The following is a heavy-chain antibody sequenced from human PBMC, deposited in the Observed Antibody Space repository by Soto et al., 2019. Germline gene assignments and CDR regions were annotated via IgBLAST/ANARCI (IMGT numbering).Heavy chain of an antibody. Sequence: EVQLVESGGGLVQPGGSLRLSCAASGFTFSDHYMDWVRQAPGKGLEWVGRSRNKANSYTTEYAASVKGRFTISRDDSQNSLFLQMNSLKIDDTAVYYCATAGGGSHYGYWGQGTLVTVSS. CDR3: ATAGGGSHYGY. J-gene: IGHJ4*02. CDR1: GFTFSDHY. D-gene: IGHD4-17*01. V-gene: IGHV3-72*01. CDR2: SRNKANSYTT.